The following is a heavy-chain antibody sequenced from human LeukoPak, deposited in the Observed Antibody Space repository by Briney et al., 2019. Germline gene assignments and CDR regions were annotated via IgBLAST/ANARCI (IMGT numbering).Heavy chain of an antibody. J-gene: IGHJ3*02. CDR2: ISYDGSNK. Sequence: GGSLRLSCAASGFTFSSYGMHWVRQAPGKGLEWVAVISYDGSNKYYADSVKGRFTISRDNSKNTLYLQMNSLRAEDTAVYYCPGKLAFDIWGQGTMVTVSS. V-gene: IGHV3-30*03. CDR3: PGKLAFDI. CDR1: GFTFSSYG.